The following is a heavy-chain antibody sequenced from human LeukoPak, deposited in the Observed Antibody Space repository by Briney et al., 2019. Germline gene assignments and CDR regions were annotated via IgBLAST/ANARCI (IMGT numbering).Heavy chain of an antibody. CDR2: ISSSSSYI. CDR1: GFTFSSYS. CDR3: ASATLIAAQIFDY. J-gene: IGHJ4*02. Sequence: AGGSLRLSCAASGFTFSSYSMNWVRQAPGKGLEWVSSISSSSSYIYYADSVKGRFTISRDNAKNSLYLQMNSLRAEDTAVYYCASATLIAAQIFDYWGQGTLVTVSS. V-gene: IGHV3-21*01. D-gene: IGHD6-6*01.